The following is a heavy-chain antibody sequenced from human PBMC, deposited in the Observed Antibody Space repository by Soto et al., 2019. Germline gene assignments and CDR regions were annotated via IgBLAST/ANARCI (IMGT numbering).Heavy chain of an antibody. CDR2: ISVYNGDT. Sequence: QVQLVQSGAEVRKPGASVKVSCKASGYTFTSYSITCVRQSPGHGLEWMGWISVYNGDTKYAQTSEGRVTMTPDTSTITAYMQLRSLISDDTAVYYCARDGFSVTKGIAGYWGQGSLVTVSS. CDR1: GYTFTSYS. V-gene: IGHV1-18*01. D-gene: IGHD4-4*01. CDR3: ARDGFSVTKGIAGY. J-gene: IGHJ4*02.